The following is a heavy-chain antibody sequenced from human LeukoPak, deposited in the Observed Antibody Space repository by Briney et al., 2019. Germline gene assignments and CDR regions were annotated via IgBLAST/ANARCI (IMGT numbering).Heavy chain of an antibody. D-gene: IGHD5/OR15-5a*01. Sequence: GGSLRLSCAASGFTLSSYAMSWVRQPPGKGLEGVSAISGSGGITYYADSVRARFTISRVNSKNTLYLQMNSLRAEDTAVYHYAKDSVVFSSNAHGGWYLDLGRRGTLVTVTA. CDR2: ISGSGGIT. J-gene: IGHJ2*01. CDR3: AKDSVVFSSNAHGGWYLDL. V-gene: IGHV3-23*01. CDR1: GFTLSSYA.